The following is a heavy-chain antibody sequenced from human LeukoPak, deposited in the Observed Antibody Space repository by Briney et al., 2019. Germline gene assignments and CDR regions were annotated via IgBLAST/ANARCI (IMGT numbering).Heavy chain of an antibody. Sequence: PGRSLRLSCAASGFTFSSYAMHWVRQAPGKGLEWVAVISHDGSNKYYADSVKGRFTISRDNSKNTLYLQMNSLRAEDTAVYYCARGRVVPGSEGWFDPWGREPWSPSPQ. D-gene: IGHD2-2*01. V-gene: IGHV3-30*04. CDR2: ISHDGSNK. CDR1: GFTFSSYA. CDR3: ARGRVVPGSEGWFDP. J-gene: IGHJ5*02.